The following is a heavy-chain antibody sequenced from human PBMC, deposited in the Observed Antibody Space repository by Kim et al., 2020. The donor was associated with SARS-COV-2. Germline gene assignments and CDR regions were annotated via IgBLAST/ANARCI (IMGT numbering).Heavy chain of an antibody. J-gene: IGHJ3*01. CDR1: GFTFSDYY. V-gene: IGHV3-72*01. CDR2: ARDKVNSYTT. CDR3: TRDGGSQSTALAL. D-gene: IGHD1-26*01. Sequence: GGSLRLSCAASGFTFSDYYMDWVRQAPGKGLEWVGRARDKVNSYTTEYAESLKGRFTISRDDSRNSVYLHMNSLETDDTAVYYCTRDGGSQSTALALWGQGTLVTVSS.